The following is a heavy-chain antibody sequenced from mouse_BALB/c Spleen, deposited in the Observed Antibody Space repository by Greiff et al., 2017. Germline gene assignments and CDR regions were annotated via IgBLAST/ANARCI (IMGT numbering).Heavy chain of an antibody. CDR3: ARRSYYRYDGPYAMDY. CDR1: GYTFTDYN. D-gene: IGHD2-14*01. CDR2: IDPYNGGT. V-gene: IGHV1S135*01. J-gene: IGHJ4*01. Sequence: EVQLQQFGAELVKPGASVKISCKASGYTFTDYNMDWVKQSHGKSLEWIGYIDPYNGGTSYNQKFKGKATLTVDKSSSTAYMHLNSLTSEDSAVYYCARRSYYRYDGPYAMDYWGQGTSVTVSS.